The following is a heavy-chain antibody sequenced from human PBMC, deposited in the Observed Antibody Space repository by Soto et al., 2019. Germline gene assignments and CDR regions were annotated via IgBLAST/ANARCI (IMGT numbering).Heavy chain of an antibody. V-gene: IGHV3-21*01. CDR3: ASQDVEQPPYYFDQ. J-gene: IGHJ4*02. D-gene: IGHD1-1*01. CDR2: VSGSGTSI. CDR1: GLTFSGYT. Sequence: PGGSLRLSCAFSGLTFSGYTLSWVRQAPGKGLEWVSSVSGSGTSIYYADSVEGRFTISRDNSKNSVYLQMDSLTAEDTAVYYCASQDVEQPPYYFDQWGQGTLVTVSS.